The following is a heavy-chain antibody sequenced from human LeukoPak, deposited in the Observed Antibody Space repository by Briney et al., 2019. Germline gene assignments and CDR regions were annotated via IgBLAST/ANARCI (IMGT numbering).Heavy chain of an antibody. CDR1: GGSFSGYY. CDR2: INHSGST. D-gene: IGHD3-10*01. V-gene: IGHV4-34*01. CDR3: ARGPGASRITMVRGARRFDP. J-gene: IGHJ5*02. Sequence: PSETLSLTCAVYGGSFSGYYWSLIRQPPGKGLEWIGEINHSGSTNYNPSLKSRVTISVDTSKNQFSLKLSSVTAADTAVYYCARGPGASRITMVRGARRFDPWGQGTLVTVSS.